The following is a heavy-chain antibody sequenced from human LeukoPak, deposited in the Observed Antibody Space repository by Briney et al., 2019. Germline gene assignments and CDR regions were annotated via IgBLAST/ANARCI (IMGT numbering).Heavy chain of an antibody. J-gene: IGHJ4*02. CDR2: ISSSSSYI. D-gene: IGHD3/OR15-3a*01. CDR3: ARDLILPFSRGNYFDY. Sequence: PGGSLRLSCAASGFTVSSNYMSWVRQAPGKGLEWVSSISSSSSYIYYADSVKGRFTISRDNAKNSLYLQMNSLRAEDTAVYYCARDLILPFSRGNYFDYWGQGTLVTVSS. V-gene: IGHV3-21*01. CDR1: GFTVSSNY.